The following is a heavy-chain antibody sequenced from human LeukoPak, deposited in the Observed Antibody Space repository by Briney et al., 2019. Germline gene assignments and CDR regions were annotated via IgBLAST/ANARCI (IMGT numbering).Heavy chain of an antibody. J-gene: IGHJ4*02. V-gene: IGHV4-61*01. CDR1: GGSVSSGSYY. CDR3: ASGYNSQYFDY. D-gene: IGHD1-14*01. CDR2: IYYSGST. Sequence: SETLSLTCTVSGGSVSSGSYYWSWIRQPPGKGLEWIGYIYYSGSTNYNPSLKSRVTISVDTSKNQFSLKLSSVTAADTAVYYCASGYNSQYFDYWGRGTLVTVSS.